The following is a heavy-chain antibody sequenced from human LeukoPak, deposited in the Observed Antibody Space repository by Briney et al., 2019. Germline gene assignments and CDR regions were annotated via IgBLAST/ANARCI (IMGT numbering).Heavy chain of an antibody. D-gene: IGHD2/OR15-2a*01. CDR3: AKGTTIFLRYFDY. CDR1: GFTFSNYA. Sequence: GGSLRLSCAASGFTFSNYAMNWVRQAPGKGLEWVSIISGSVVATYYADSVKGRFTISRDNSKNTLYLQMNSLRAEDTAVYYCAKGTTIFLRYFDYGGQGPLVTVSS. CDR2: ISGSVVAT. V-gene: IGHV3-23*01. J-gene: IGHJ4*02.